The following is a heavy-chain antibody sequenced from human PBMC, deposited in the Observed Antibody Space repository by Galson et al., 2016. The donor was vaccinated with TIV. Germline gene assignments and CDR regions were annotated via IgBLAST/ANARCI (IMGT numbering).Heavy chain of an antibody. Sequence: TLSLTCGVYGGSVSGYYWGWFRQPPGKGLEWIGEINHFRSSNYNPSLKSRLTISVDTSKNQFSLRLSSVTAADTAVYYCARHSGAVAGYDYGMDVWGQGTTVTVSS. V-gene: IGHV4-34*01. D-gene: IGHD6-19*01. CDR1: GGSVSGYY. J-gene: IGHJ6*02. CDR3: ARHSGAVAGYDYGMDV. CDR2: INHFRSS.